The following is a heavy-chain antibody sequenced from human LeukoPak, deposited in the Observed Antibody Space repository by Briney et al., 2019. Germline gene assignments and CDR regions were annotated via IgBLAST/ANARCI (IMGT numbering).Heavy chain of an antibody. D-gene: IGHD3-16*01. CDR1: GFSFNNYA. V-gene: IGHV3-30*18. Sequence: GGSLRLSCAASGFSFNNYAMYWVRQAPGKGLEWVALISYDGGDKYYAESVKGRITISRDNAENTLYLQMNNLRPDDTAFYFCVKEGVEYSYSYGDYWGQGTLVTVSS. CDR3: VKEGVEYSYSYGDY. CDR2: ISYDGGDK. J-gene: IGHJ4*02.